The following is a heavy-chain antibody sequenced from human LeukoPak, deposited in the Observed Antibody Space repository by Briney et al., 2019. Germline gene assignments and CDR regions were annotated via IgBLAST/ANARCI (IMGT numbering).Heavy chain of an antibody. D-gene: IGHD2-2*01. Sequence: GGSLRLSCAASGFTFDDYAMHWVRQAPGKGLEWVSGISWNSGSIGYADSVKGRFTISRDNANNLLYLQMNSLRVEDTAVYYCATRYCTTTNCYALDYWGQGTLVTVSS. J-gene: IGHJ4*02. CDR1: GFTFDDYA. CDR3: ATRYCTTTNCYALDY. CDR2: ISWNSGSI. V-gene: IGHV3-9*01.